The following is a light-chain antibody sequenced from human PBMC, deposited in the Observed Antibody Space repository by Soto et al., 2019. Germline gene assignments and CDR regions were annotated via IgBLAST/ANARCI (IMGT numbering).Light chain of an antibody. Sequence: QSALTQPASVSGSPGQSITISCTGTSRDVGGYNYVSWYQQHPGKAPKLMIYEVSNRPSGVSYRFSGSKSGNTASLTISGLQAEDEADYYCSSYTSSSTLVVFGGGTKLTVL. CDR2: EVS. CDR3: SSYTSSSTLVV. J-gene: IGLJ2*01. CDR1: SRDVGGYNY. V-gene: IGLV2-14*01.